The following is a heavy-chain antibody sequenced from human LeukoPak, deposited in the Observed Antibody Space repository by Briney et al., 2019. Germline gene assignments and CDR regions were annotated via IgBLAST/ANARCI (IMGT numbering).Heavy chain of an antibody. CDR2: IYYSGST. V-gene: IGHV4-59*01. D-gene: IGHD6-6*01. Sequence: SETLSLTCTVSGGSTSSYYWSWIRQPPGKGLEWIGYIYYSGSTNHNPSLNSRVTISVDTSKNQFSLKLSSVTAADTAVYYCARAMYSSSLIFDYWGQGTLVTVSS. CDR3: ARAMYSSSLIFDY. CDR1: GGSTSSYY. J-gene: IGHJ4*02.